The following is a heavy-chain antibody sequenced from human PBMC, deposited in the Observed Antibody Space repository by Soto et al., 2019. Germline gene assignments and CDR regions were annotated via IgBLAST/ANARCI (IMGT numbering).Heavy chain of an antibody. CDR1: GYTFTSYA. CDR2: INAGNGNT. V-gene: IGHV1-3*01. Sequence: ASVKVSCKASGYTFTSYAIHWVRQAPGQRLEWMGWINAGNGNTKYSQKFQGRITIIRDTSASTVYMELSSLKSEDTAVYYCARSASGSLDYLDYWGQGTLDTDSS. D-gene: IGHD1-26*01. CDR3: ARSASGSLDYLDY. J-gene: IGHJ4*02.